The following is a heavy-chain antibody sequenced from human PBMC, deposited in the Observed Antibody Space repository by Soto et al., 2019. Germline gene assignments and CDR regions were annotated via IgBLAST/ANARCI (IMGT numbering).Heavy chain of an antibody. V-gene: IGHV3-30*18. Sequence: GGSLRLSCAASGFTFSSYGMHWVRQAPGKGLEWVALISYDGNNTYYTDSVKGRFTISRDNSSNTLYLQMNSLRAEDTAVYYCAKLYYHDYGALDYWGQGTLVTVSS. J-gene: IGHJ4*02. CDR1: GFTFSSYG. CDR2: ISYDGNNT. CDR3: AKLYYHDYGALDY. D-gene: IGHD4-17*01.